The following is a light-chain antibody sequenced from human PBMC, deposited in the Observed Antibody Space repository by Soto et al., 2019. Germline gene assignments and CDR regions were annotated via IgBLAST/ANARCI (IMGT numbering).Light chain of an antibody. J-gene: IGKJ4*01. CDR1: QSISNY. Sequence: DMEMTQSPSSLSASVGDRVTITCRASQSISNYLNWYQHKPGKVPKLLIYAASSLQSGVPTRFSGSGSGTDFPLTINSLQPEDFATYDCQQSYGTPLTFGGGTKNEIK. V-gene: IGKV1-39*01. CDR2: AAS. CDR3: QQSYGTPLT.